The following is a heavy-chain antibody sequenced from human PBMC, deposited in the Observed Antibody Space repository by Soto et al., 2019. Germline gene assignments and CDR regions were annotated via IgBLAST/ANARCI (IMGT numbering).Heavy chain of an antibody. J-gene: IGHJ4*02. CDR3: ARDYNDFWSGHLDY. Sequence: VGSLRLSCAASGFRFSDYSMNWVRQAPGRGLEWVSYISSSSFTIHYADSVEGRFAISRDNAKNSLYLQMNSLRVEDTAVYYCARDYNDFWSGHLDYWGQGALVNVSS. D-gene: IGHD3-3*01. CDR1: GFRFSDYS. CDR2: ISSSSFTI. V-gene: IGHV3-48*01.